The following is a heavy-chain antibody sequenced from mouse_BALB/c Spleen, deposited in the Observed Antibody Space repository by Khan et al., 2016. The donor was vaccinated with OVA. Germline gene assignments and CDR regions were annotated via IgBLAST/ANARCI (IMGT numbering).Heavy chain of an antibody. CDR3: VREGAYYRSDGWFAY. Sequence: VQLKQSGAELARPGASVKMSCKASGYTFTTYTIHWVKQRPGQGLEWIGYIIPSNDYTNYNQKFKDRATLTADKSSSTAYMQLNSLTSEDSAVYYCVREGAYYRSDGWFAYWGQGTLVTVSA. CDR2: IIPSNDYT. D-gene: IGHD2-14*01. V-gene: IGHV1-4*01. CDR1: GYTFTTYT. J-gene: IGHJ3*01.